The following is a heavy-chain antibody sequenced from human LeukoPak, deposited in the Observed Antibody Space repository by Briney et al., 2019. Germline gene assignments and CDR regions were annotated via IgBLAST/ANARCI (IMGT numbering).Heavy chain of an antibody. CDR2: ISFDGSSD. J-gene: IGHJ1*01. Sequence: GGSLRLSCAASGFTFSSNAMHWVRQAPGKGLEWMAVISFDGSSDNYADSVQGRFTISRDNSKNTLYLEMNSLRNDDTAVYYCVRDGANSLSNGGAYFPHWGQGTLVTVSS. V-gene: IGHV3-30-3*01. CDR1: GFTFSSNA. D-gene: IGHD4-23*01. CDR3: VRDGANSLSNGGAYFPH.